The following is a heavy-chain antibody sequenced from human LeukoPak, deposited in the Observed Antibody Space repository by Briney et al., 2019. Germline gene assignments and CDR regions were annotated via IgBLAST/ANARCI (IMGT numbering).Heavy chain of an antibody. V-gene: IGHV1-18*01. CDR3: ARGRYYDSSGYYYWYFDL. CDR2: ISAYNGNT. D-gene: IGHD3-22*01. CDR1: GYTFTSYG. J-gene: IGHJ2*01. Sequence: ASVKVSCKASGYTFTSYGISWVRQAPGQGLEWMGWISAYNGNTNYAQKLQGRVTMTTDTSTSTAYMELRSLRSDDTAMYYCARGRYYDSSGYYYWYFDLWGRGTLVTVSS.